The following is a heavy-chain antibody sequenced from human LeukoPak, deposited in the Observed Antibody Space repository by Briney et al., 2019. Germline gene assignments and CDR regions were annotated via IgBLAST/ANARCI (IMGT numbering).Heavy chain of an antibody. CDR2: IGADGTGT. CDR1: GFTFGRFW. V-gene: IGHV3-74*01. CDR3: ARGLYYGMDV. J-gene: IGHJ6*01. Sequence: GGSLRLSCAASGFTFGRFWMHWVRQAPGKGLVWVSRIGADGTGTSYVDPVKGRYTIFRGNAKNTLYLQMNSLRAEDTAVYYCARGLYYGMDVWGQGTTVTVSS.